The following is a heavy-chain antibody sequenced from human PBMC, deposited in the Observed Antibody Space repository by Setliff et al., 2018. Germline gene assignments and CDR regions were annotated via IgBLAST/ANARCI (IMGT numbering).Heavy chain of an antibody. CDR1: GYTFTNYG. Sequence: GASVKVSCKASGYTFTNYGINWVRQAPGQGLEWMGWISAYTGNTNYAQKLQGRVSMTTDTSTSTAYMEPRSLTSDDTAVYYCSRLVRYCTTTTCQRASGAEFWGQGTLVTVSS. CDR2: ISAYTGNT. J-gene: IGHJ4*02. V-gene: IGHV1-18*01. D-gene: IGHD2-8*01. CDR3: SRLVRYCTTTTCQRASGAEF.